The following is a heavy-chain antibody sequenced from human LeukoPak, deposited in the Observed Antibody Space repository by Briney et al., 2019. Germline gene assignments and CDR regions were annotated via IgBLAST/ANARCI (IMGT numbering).Heavy chain of an antibody. CDR3: AKVGVAGGYYWFDP. J-gene: IGHJ5*02. D-gene: IGHD6-19*01. CDR2: ITGSGGYT. V-gene: IGHV3-23*01. Sequence: GGSLRLSCAASGFTFSSYAVSWVRQAPGKGLEWVLAITGSGGYTYYADSVKGRFTISRDNSKNTLYLQMNSLRAEDTAIYYCAKVGVAGGYYWFDPWGQGTLVTVSS. CDR1: GFTFSSYA.